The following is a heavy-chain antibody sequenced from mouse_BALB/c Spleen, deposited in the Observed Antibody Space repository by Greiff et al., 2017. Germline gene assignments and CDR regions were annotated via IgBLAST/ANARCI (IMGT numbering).Heavy chain of an antibody. CDR1: GFNITDTY. J-gene: IGHJ2*01. V-gene: IGHV14-3*02. D-gene: IGHD2-1*01. CDR2: IDPANGNT. Sequence: VQLQQSGAELVKPGASVKLSCTASGFNITDTYMHWVKQRPEQGLEWIGRIDPANGNTKYDPKFPGKATITADTSSNTAYLQLSSLTSEDTAVYYCACYGNYGEYFDYWGQGTTLTVSA. CDR3: ACYGNYGEYFDY.